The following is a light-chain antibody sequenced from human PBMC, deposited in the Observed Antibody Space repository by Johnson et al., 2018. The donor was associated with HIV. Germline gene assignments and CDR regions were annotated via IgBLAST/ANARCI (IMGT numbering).Light chain of an antibody. CDR1: SSNIGRNY. CDR2: DNN. V-gene: IGLV1-51*01. J-gene: IGLJ1*01. CDR3: GTWDSSLSAGV. Sequence: QLVLTQPPSVSAAPGQKVTISCSGSSSNIGRNYVSWYQQLPGTAPKLLIFDNNKRPSGIPDRFSASKSGTSATLGITGLQTGDEADYYCGTWDSSLSAGVFGTVTKVTVL.